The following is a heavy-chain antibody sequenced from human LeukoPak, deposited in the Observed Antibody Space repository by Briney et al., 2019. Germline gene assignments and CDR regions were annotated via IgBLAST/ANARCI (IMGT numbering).Heavy chain of an antibody. CDR2: INQDGSEM. Sequence: GSLRLSCAASGFTLSSYWMTWVRQAPGKGLQWVANINQDGSEMYYVDSVKGRFTISRDNAKNTLYLQMNSLRAEDTAVYYCARGLVPGFLDYWGQGTPVTVSS. V-gene: IGHV3-7*02. J-gene: IGHJ4*02. CDR3: ARGLVPGFLDY. D-gene: IGHD3/OR15-3a*01. CDR1: GFTLSSYW.